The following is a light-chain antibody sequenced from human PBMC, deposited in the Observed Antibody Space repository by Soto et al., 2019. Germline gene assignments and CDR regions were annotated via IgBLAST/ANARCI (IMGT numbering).Light chain of an antibody. J-gene: IGKJ4*01. CDR2: WAS. CDR1: QSVLYSSNNKNY. V-gene: IGKV4-1*01. Sequence: DIVMTQSPDSLTVSLGERATINCKSSQSVLYSSNNKNYLAWYQQKPGQPPKLLIYWASTRKSGVPDRFSGSGSGTDFTLTISSLQADDVAVYYCQQFHSTPLTFGGGTKVEIK. CDR3: QQFHSTPLT.